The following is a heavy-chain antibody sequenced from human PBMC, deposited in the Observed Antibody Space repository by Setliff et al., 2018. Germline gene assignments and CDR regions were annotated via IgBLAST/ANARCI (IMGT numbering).Heavy chain of an antibody. V-gene: IGHV4-39*01. D-gene: IGHD2-2*01. CDR2: IYDSGKT. CDR1: GDSISTFSYY. Sequence: PSETLSLTCSVPGDSISTFSYYWGWIRQPPGKGLEWIGTIYDSGKTYYNPSLKSRVSISVDTSKNQFSLKLNSVTAADTGVYYCASCRYQVPYNYWGQGTLVTSPQ. CDR3: ASCRYQVPYNY. J-gene: IGHJ4*02.